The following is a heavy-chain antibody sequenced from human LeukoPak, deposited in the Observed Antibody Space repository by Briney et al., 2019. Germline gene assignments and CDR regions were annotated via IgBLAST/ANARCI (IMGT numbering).Heavy chain of an antibody. V-gene: IGHV4-59*01. J-gene: IGHJ4*02. Sequence: SETLSLTCTVSGGSISSYYWSWIRQPPGKGLEWIGYIYYSGATNYNPSLKSRVTISVDTSKNRFSLKLSSVTAADTAVYYCARGVYIAAAQYGYWGQGTLVTVSS. CDR3: ARGVYIAAAQYGY. D-gene: IGHD6-13*01. CDR2: IYYSGAT. CDR1: GGSISSYY.